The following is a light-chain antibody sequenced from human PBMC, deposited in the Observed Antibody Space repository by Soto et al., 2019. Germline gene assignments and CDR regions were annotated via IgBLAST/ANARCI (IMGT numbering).Light chain of an antibody. CDR3: QQFSSYST. Sequence: DIQMTQSPSTLSASVGDGVTITCRASQSIDTWLAWYQQKPGKAPKLLIYATSTLQTEVPSRFSGSGSGTEFTLTINSLQPDDFATYYCQQFSSYSTFGPGTKVDIK. CDR1: QSIDTW. J-gene: IGKJ1*01. V-gene: IGKV1-5*01. CDR2: ATS.